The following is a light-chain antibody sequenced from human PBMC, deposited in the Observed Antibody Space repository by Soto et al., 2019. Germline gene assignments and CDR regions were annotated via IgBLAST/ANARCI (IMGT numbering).Light chain of an antibody. Sequence: DIQMTQSPSSLSAAVGDRVTITCRASQGIDTYLAWYQQKPGKVPKLLIYAASTLQSGVPSRFSGSGSGTDFTLTNSSLQPEDVATYYCQKYTRAPFTFGPGTKVDIK. CDR3: QKYTRAPFT. CDR2: AAS. J-gene: IGKJ3*01. V-gene: IGKV1-27*01. CDR1: QGIDTY.